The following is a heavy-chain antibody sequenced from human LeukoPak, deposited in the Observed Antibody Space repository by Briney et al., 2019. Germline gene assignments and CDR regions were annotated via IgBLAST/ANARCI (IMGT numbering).Heavy chain of an antibody. J-gene: IGHJ5*02. CDR3: ARDGAPYCSGGTCYLFYWFDP. D-gene: IGHD2-15*01. Sequence: GGSLRLSCVASGFTFSSHGIHWVRQAPGKGLEWVSSISSNSKYIYYADSVKGRFTIPRDNAKNSLYLQMNSLRAEDTAVYYCARDGAPYCSGGTCYLFYWFDPWGQGTLVTVSS. CDR1: GFTFSSHG. V-gene: IGHV3-21*01. CDR2: ISSNSKYI.